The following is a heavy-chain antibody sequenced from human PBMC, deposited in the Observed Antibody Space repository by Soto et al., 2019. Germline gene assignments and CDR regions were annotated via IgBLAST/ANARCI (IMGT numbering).Heavy chain of an antibody. D-gene: IGHD6-13*01. Sequence: SETLSLTCAVYGGSFSGYYWSWIRQPPGKGLEWIGEINHSGSTNYNPSLKSRVTISVDTSKNQFSLKLSSVTAADTAVYYCARHVIRGGGSWYGFDYYYYYMDVWGKGTTVTVSS. CDR2: INHSGST. CDR3: ARHVIRGGGSWYGFDYYYYYMDV. V-gene: IGHV4-34*01. CDR1: GGSFSGYY. J-gene: IGHJ6*03.